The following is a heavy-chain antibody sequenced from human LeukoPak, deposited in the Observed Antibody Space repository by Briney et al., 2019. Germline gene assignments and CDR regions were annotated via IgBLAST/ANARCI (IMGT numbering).Heavy chain of an antibody. CDR1: GFTFSRSA. Sequence: PGGSLRLSCAASGFTFSRSAMTWVRQTPGKGLDWVSSISSSGNTYHADSVKGRFTISRDNSKNMLYLQMNSLRAEDTAVYYCARPRTGIGYYYYYYMDVWGKGTTVTVSS. D-gene: IGHD1-1*01. CDR3: ARPRTGIGYYYYYYMDV. J-gene: IGHJ6*03. V-gene: IGHV3-23*01. CDR2: ISSSGNT.